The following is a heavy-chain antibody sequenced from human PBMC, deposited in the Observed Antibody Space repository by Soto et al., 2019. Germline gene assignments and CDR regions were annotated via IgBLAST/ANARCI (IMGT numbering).Heavy chain of an antibody. CDR3: ARGLILWFGELSRRGGYYYYMDV. J-gene: IGHJ6*03. CDR1: GGSFSGYQ. D-gene: IGHD3-10*01. V-gene: IGHV4-34*01. CDR2: INDSGNI. Sequence: QVQLQQWGAGLLKPSETLPLTCAVYGGSFSGYQWSWIRQTPGQGLEWIGEINDSGNINYNPSLKSRVTIFLDTPKKQISLKLSSVTAADTAVYYCARGLILWFGELSRRGGYYYYMDVWGKGTTVIVSS.